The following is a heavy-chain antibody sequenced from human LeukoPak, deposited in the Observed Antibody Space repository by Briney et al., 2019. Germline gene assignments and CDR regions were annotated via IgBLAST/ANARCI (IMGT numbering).Heavy chain of an antibody. J-gene: IGHJ3*02. CDR3: AREPDYGDFRGAFDI. CDR1: GGSISSYY. D-gene: IGHD4-17*01. V-gene: IGHV4-59*01. Sequence: PSETLFLTCTVSGGSISSYYWSWIRQPPGKGLEWIGYIYYSGSTNYNPSLKSRVTMSVDTSKNQFSLKLSSVTAADTAVYYCAREPDYGDFRGAFDIWGQGTMVTVSS. CDR2: IYYSGST.